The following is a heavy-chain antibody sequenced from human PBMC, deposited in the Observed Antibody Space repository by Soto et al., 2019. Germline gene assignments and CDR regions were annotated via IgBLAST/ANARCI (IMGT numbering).Heavy chain of an antibody. J-gene: IGHJ3*02. V-gene: IGHV3-21*01. CDR2: ISSNSSYI. CDR1: GFTFSSYS. Sequence: GGSLRLSCAASGFTFSSYSMNWVRQAPGKGLEWVSSISSNSSYIYYAESVKGRFTISRDNAKNTLYLQMNSLRAEDTAVYYCARAPYITLLAAAFDIWGQGTMVTVSS. D-gene: IGHD1-20*01. CDR3: ARAPYITLLAAAFDI.